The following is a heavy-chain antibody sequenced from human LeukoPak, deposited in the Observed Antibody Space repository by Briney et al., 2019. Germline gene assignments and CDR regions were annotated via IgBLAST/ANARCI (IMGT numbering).Heavy chain of an antibody. J-gene: IGHJ3*02. Sequence: GGSLRLSCAASGFTVSSNYISWVRQAPGKGLERVSVIYSAGTTYYADSVKGRFTISRDNSKNTLYLQMNSLRVEDTAVYYCASESTPVLPFDIWGQGTMVTVSS. CDR1: GFTVSSNY. V-gene: IGHV3-66*01. CDR2: IYSAGTT. CDR3: ASESTPVLPFDI.